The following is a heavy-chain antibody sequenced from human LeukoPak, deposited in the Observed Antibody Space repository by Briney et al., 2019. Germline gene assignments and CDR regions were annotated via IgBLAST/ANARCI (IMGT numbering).Heavy chain of an antibody. D-gene: IGHD3-9*01. J-gene: IGHJ4*02. CDR3: ARGDILTGHSLNY. V-gene: IGHV3-33*08. Sequence: GGSLRLSCAASGFTFSSYAMSWVRQAPGKGLEWVAVIWYDGSNKYYADSVKGRFTISRDNSKNTLYLQMNSLRAEDTAVYYCARGDILTGHSLNYWGQGTLVTVSS. CDR2: IWYDGSNK. CDR1: GFTFSSYA.